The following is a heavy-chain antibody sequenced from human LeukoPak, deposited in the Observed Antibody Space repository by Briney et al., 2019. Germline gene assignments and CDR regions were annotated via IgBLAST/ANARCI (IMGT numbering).Heavy chain of an antibody. V-gene: IGHV3-23*01. Sequence: GGSLRLSCAASGFTFSNYAMTWVRQAPGKGLEWVSGISGSGGSTYYADSVKGHFTISRDNSKNTLYLQMNSLRVEDTAVYYCAKDLIANSYGHAGRPNFDYWGQGTLVTVSS. CDR1: GFTFSNYA. CDR3: AKDLIANSYGHAGRPNFDY. D-gene: IGHD5-18*01. CDR2: ISGSGGST. J-gene: IGHJ4*02.